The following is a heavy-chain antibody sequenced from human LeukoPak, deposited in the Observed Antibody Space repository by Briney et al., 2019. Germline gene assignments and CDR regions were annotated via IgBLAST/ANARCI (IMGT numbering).Heavy chain of an antibody. CDR2: IYPGDSDT. D-gene: IGHD6-13*01. CDR3: AVGIAAAGTYFDY. V-gene: IGHV5-51*01. Sequence: GESLQISFKGSGYGFTSYWIGWVRPMPGKGLEWMGIIYPGDSDTRYSPSFQGQVTISADKSISTAYLQWSSLKASDTAMYYCAVGIAAAGTYFDYWGQGTLVTVSS. CDR1: GYGFTSYW. J-gene: IGHJ4*02.